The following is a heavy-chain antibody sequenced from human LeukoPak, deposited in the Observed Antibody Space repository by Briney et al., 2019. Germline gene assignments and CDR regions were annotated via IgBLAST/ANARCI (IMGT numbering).Heavy chain of an antibody. CDR3: ARGMTVTTSFDY. CDR2: IIPIFGTA. Sequence: SVKVSCKASGCTFSSYAISWVRQAPGQGLEWMGGIIPIFGTANYAQKFQGRVTITTDESTSTAYMELSSLRSEDTAVYYCARGMTVTTSFDYWGQGTLVTMSS. J-gene: IGHJ4*02. D-gene: IGHD4-17*01. V-gene: IGHV1-69*05. CDR1: GCTFSSYA.